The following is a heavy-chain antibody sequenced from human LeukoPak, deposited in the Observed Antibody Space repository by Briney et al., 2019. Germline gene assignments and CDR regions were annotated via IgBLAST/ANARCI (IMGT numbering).Heavy chain of an antibody. V-gene: IGHV3-23*01. D-gene: IGHD2-15*01. CDR3: AKEGLDCSGGSCYGIPSGLFDY. CDR1: GFTFSSYA. Sequence: GGSLRLSCAASGFTFSSYAMSWVRQAPGKGLEWVSAISGSGGSTYYADSVKGRFTTSRDNSKNTLYLQMNSLRAEDTAIYYCAKEGLDCSGGSCYGIPSGLFDYWGQGTLVTVSS. J-gene: IGHJ4*02. CDR2: ISGSGGST.